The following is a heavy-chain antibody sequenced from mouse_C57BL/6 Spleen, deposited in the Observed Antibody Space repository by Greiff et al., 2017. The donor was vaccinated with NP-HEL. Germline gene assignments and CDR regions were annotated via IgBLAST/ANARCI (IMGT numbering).Heavy chain of an antibody. CDR2: IYPGSGST. V-gene: IGHV1-55*01. D-gene: IGHD2-4*01. Sequence: QVQLQQPGAELVKPGASVKMSCKASGYTFTSYWITWVKQRPGQGLEWIGDIYPGSGSTNYNEKFKSKATLTVDTSSSTAYMQLSSLTSEDSAVYYCAREGLRRLAWFAYWGQGTLVTVSA. CDR3: AREGLRRLAWFAY. J-gene: IGHJ3*01. CDR1: GYTFTSYW.